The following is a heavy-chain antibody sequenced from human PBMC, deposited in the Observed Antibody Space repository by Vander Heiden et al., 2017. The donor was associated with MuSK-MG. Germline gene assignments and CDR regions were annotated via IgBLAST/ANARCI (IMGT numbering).Heavy chain of an antibody. CDR2: IYYSGGT. V-gene: IGHV4-59*08. CDR3: ASGYSSGWYGY. Sequence: QVQLQESGPGLVKPSETLSLTCTFPGGPIRRYSWSWIRPPPGKGLEWIGYIYYSGGTNYNPSLKSRVTISVETSKNQFSLKLSSVTAADTAVYYCASGYSSGWYGYWGQGTLVTVSS. CDR1: GGPIRRYS. D-gene: IGHD6-19*01. J-gene: IGHJ4*02.